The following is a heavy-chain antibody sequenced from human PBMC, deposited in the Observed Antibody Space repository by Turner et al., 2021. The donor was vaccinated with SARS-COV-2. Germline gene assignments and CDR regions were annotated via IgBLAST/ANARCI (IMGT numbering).Heavy chain of an antibody. Sequence: QLQLQESGPGLVKPSETLSLTCTVSGCSISSSSYYWGWIRQPPGKGLEWIGSIYYSGSTYYNTSLKSRVTISVDTSKNQFSLKLSSVTTADTALYYCSRHASIVRGSPFDPWGQGTLVTVSS. J-gene: IGHJ5*02. CDR3: SRHASIVRGSPFDP. CDR2: IYYSGST. CDR1: GCSISSSSYY. D-gene: IGHD3-10*02. V-gene: IGHV4-39*01.